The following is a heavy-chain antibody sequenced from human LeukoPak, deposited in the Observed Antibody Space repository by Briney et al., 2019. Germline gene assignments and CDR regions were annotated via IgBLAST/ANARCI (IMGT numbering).Heavy chain of an antibody. J-gene: IGHJ4*02. CDR1: GGSLSSSVYY. CDR2: MYYSGST. V-gene: IGHV4-39*07. Sequence: SETLSLTCTVSGGSLSSSVYYWGWIRQPPGKGLEWIGNMYYSGSTYYNSSLKSRVTISVDTSKNQFSLKLRSVTAADTAVYYCVRVLLRLGESHFDYWGQGTLVTVSS. D-gene: IGHD3-16*01. CDR3: VRVLLRLGESHFDY.